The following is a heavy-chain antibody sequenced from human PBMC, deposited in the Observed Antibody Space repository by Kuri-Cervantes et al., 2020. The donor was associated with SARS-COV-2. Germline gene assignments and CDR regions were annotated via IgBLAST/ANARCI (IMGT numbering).Heavy chain of an antibody. CDR2: ISWNSGSI. Sequence: SLKISCAASGFTFDDYAMHWVRQAPGKGLEWVSGISWNSGSIGYADSVKGRFTISRDNAKNSLYLQMNSLRAGDTAVYYCARGDYYGSGSYYKRGNWFDPWGQGTLVTVSS. V-gene: IGHV3-9*01. CDR1: GFTFDDYA. CDR3: ARGDYYGSGSYYKRGNWFDP. J-gene: IGHJ5*02. D-gene: IGHD3-10*01.